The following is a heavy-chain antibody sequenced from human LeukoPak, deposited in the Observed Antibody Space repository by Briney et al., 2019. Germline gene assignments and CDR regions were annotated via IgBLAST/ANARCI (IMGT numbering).Heavy chain of an antibody. J-gene: IGHJ4*02. Sequence: PGGSLRLSCAASGFTFSTHWMIWVRQAPGKGLEWVANIKQDGSEKYYVDSVKGRSTISRDNAKNSLYLQMNSLRAEDTAVYYCANALGAHYFDSWGQGTLVTVSS. CDR1: GFTFSTHW. CDR2: IKQDGSEK. V-gene: IGHV3-7*05. D-gene: IGHD1-26*01. CDR3: ANALGAHYFDS.